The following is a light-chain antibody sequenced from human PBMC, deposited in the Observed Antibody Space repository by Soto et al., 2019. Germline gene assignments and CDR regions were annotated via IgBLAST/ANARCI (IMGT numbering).Light chain of an antibody. J-gene: IGKJ1*01. CDR1: QSISSW. V-gene: IGKV1-5*01. CDR2: DAS. CDR3: QQYNSYSSWT. Sequence: DIQITHSPCSLSASVLYRVTITCRTSQSISSWLAWYQQKPGKAPKLLIYDASSLESGVPSRFSGSGSGTEFTLTISSLQPDDFATYYCQQYNSYSSWTFGQGTKVDIK.